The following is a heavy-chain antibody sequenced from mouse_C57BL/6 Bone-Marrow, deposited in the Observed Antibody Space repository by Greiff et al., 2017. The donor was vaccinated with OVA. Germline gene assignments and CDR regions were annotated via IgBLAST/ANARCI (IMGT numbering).Heavy chain of an antibody. CDR2: ISYDGSN. J-gene: IGHJ1*03. CDR1: GYSITSGYY. Sequence: EVKLMESGPGLVKPSQSLSLTCSVTGYSITSGYYWNWIRQFPGNKLEWMGYISYDGSNNYNPSLKNRISITRDTSKNQFFLKLNSVTTEDTATYYCARGRNPNWYFDVWGTGTTVTVSS. V-gene: IGHV3-6*01. CDR3: ARGRNPNWYFDV.